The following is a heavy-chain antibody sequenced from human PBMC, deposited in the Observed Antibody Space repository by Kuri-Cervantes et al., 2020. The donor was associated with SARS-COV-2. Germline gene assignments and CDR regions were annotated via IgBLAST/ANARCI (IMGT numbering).Heavy chain of an antibody. CDR3: ARGGLGGQLVDGMDV. CDR2: ISSSSSYI. CDR1: GFTFSSYS. Sequence: GESQKISSAASGFTFSSYSMNWVRQAPGKGLEWVSSISSSSSYIYYADSVKGRFTISRDNAKNSLYLQMNSLRAEDTAVYYCARGGLGGQLVDGMDVWGQGTTVTVSS. J-gene: IGHJ6*02. V-gene: IGHV3-21*01. D-gene: IGHD6-6*01.